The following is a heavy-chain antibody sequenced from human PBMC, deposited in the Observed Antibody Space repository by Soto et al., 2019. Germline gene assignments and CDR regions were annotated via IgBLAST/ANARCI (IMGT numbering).Heavy chain of an antibody. CDR1: GYSISSGYY. Sequence: LSLTCAVSGYSISSGYYWGWIRQPPGKGLEWIGSIYHSGSTYYNPSLKSRVTISVDTSKNQFSLKLSSVTAEDTAVYYCARSGSGSSHSKPNNWFDPWGQGTLVTVS. CDR2: IYHSGST. V-gene: IGHV4-38-2*01. D-gene: IGHD3-10*01. J-gene: IGHJ5*02. CDR3: ARSGSGSSHSKPNNWFDP.